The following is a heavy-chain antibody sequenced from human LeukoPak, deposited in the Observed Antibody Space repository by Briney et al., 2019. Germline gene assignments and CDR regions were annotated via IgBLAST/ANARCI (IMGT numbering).Heavy chain of an antibody. CDR1: GFTFSTFW. CDR3: ATPPQATTKYYYYYYYMDV. CDR2: ISGSGGST. D-gene: IGHD1-26*01. J-gene: IGHJ6*03. Sequence: GGSLRLSCAASGFTFSTFWMSWVRQAPGKGLEWVSAISGSGGSTYYADSVKGRFTISRDNSKNTLYLQMNSLRAEDTAVYYCATPPQATTKYYYYYYYMDVWGKGTTVTISS. V-gene: IGHV3-23*01.